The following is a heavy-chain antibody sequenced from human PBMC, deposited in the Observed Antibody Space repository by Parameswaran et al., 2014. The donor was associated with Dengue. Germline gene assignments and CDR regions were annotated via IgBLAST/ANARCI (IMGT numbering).Heavy chain of an antibody. J-gene: IGHJ3*01. V-gene: IGHV1-18*01. D-gene: IGHD3-10*01. Sequence: WVRQAPGQGLEWMGWISAYNGNTNYAQKLQGRVTMTTDTSTSTAYMELRSLRSDDTAVYYCARTGYYGSGSYYMNAFDVWGQGTMVTVSS. CDR3: ARTGYYGSGSYYMNAFDV. CDR2: ISAYNGNT.